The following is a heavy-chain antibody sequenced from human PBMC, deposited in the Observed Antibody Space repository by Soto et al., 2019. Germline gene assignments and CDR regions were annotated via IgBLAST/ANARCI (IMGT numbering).Heavy chain of an antibody. V-gene: IGHV4-34*01. CDR2: INHSGST. CDR3: ARGSYGIVVVPAQPGSHFDY. J-gene: IGHJ4*02. Sequence: PSETLSLTCAVYGGSFSGYYWRWIRQPPGKGLEWIGEINHSGSTNYNPSLKSRVTISVDTSKNQFSLKLSSVTAADTAVYYCARGSYGIVVVPAQPGSHFDYWGQGTLVTVS. D-gene: IGHD2-2*01. CDR1: GGSFSGYY.